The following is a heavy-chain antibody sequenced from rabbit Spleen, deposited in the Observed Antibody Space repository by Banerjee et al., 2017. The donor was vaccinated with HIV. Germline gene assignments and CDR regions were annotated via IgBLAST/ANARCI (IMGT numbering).Heavy chain of an antibody. V-gene: IGHV1S40*01. CDR2: IDPIFHLST. D-gene: IGHD8-1*01. Sequence: QSLEESGGDLVKPGASLTLTCKASSFSFSDRDVMCWVRQAPGKGLEWIGYIDPIFHLSTYATWVNGRFTISRDNAQNTVFLQMTSLTAADTATYFCARDAGTGDYIDVYFSLWGPGTLVTVS. J-gene: IGHJ4*01. CDR1: SFSFSDRDV. CDR3: ARDAGTGDYIDVYFSL.